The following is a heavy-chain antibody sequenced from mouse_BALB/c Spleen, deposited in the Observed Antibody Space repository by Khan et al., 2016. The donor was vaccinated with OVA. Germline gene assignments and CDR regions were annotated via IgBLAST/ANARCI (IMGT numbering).Heavy chain of an antibody. J-gene: IGHJ4*01. V-gene: IGHV3-8*02. Sequence: EVQLQESGPSLVKPSQTLSLTCSVTGDSITSGFWNWIRKFPGNKFEYMGYITYSGNTYYNPSLKSRISITRDTSKSQYYLQLNSVTTENTATSCYSRSYGRWAMYYWGQGTTVTVSS. CDR2: ITYSGNT. D-gene: IGHD1-1*01. CDR1: GDSITSGF. CDR3: SRSYGRWAMYY.